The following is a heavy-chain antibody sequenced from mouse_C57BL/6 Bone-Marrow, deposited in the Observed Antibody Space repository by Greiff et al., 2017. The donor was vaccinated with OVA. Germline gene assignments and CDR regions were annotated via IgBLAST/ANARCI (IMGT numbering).Heavy chain of an antibody. Sequence: VQLQQSGPELVKPGASVKISCKASGYSFTDYNMNWVKQSNGKSLEWIGVINPNYGTTSYNQKFKGKATLTVDQSSSTAYMQLNSLTSEDSAVYYCARWGGYDYDRGNWYFDVWGTGTTVTVSS. J-gene: IGHJ1*03. V-gene: IGHV1-39*01. CDR1: GYSFTDYN. CDR3: ARWGGYDYDRGNWYFDV. D-gene: IGHD2-4*01. CDR2: INPNYGTT.